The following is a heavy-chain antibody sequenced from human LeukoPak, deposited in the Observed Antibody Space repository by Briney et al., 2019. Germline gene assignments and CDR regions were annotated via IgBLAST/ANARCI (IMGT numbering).Heavy chain of an antibody. V-gene: IGHV3-30*02. CDR2: IRYDGSNK. CDR1: GFIFSSYG. Sequence: PGGSLRLTCAVSGFIFSSYGMHWLRQAPGKGLEWVAFIRYDGSNKYYADSVKGRFTISRDNSKNTLYLQMNSLRAGDTAVYYCAKDIRYGYDYWGQGTLVTVSS. J-gene: IGHJ4*02. CDR3: AKDIRYGYDY. D-gene: IGHD5-18*01.